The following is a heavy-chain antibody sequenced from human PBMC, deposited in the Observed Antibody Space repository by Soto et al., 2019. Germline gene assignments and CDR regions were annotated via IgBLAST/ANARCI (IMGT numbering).Heavy chain of an antibody. J-gene: IGHJ4*02. D-gene: IGHD3-10*01. Sequence: ASVKVSCKASGYTFTSYGISWVRQAPGQGLEWMGWISAYNSNTNYAQKLQGRVTMTTDKSTSTAYMELRSLRSDDTAMYYCATSYGSGYRAFDYWGQGALVTVSS. V-gene: IGHV1-18*01. CDR1: GYTFTSYG. CDR2: ISAYNSNT. CDR3: ATSYGSGYRAFDY.